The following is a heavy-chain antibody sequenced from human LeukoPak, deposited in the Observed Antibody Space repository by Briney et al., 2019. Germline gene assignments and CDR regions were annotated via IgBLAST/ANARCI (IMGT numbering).Heavy chain of an antibody. Sequence: GESLKISCKASGYTFTSYGISWVRQAPGQGLEWMGWISAYNGNTNYAQKLQGRVTMTTDTSTSTAYMELRSLRSDDTAVYYCARDLGSGSYYLIIKPGHYFDYWGQGTLVTVSS. V-gene: IGHV1-18*01. J-gene: IGHJ4*02. CDR3: ARDLGSGSYYLIIKPGHYFDY. D-gene: IGHD3-10*01. CDR2: ISAYNGNT. CDR1: GYTFTSYG.